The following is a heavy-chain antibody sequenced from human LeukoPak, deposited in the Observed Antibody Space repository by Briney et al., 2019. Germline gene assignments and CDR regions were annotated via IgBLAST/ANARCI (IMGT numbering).Heavy chain of an antibody. CDR2: IYYSGST. V-gene: IGHV4-59*01. Sequence: PSETLSLTCTVSGGSISSYYWSWIRQPPGKGLEWVGYIYYSGSTNYNPSLKSRVTISVDTSKNQFSLKLSSVTAADTAVYYCARAGYSPRAFDIWGQGTMVTVSS. CDR1: GGSISSYY. D-gene: IGHD5-18*01. CDR3: ARAGYSPRAFDI. J-gene: IGHJ3*02.